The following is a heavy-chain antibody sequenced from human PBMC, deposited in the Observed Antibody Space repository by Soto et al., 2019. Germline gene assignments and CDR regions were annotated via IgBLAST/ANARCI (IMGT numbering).Heavy chain of an antibody. V-gene: IGHV4-59*12. CDR1: GDSISSYY. CDR2: LYYGRST. D-gene: IGHD2-8*02. Sequence: SETLSLTCAVSGDSISSYYCMWIRQPPGKGLECIGYLYYGRSTNYNPSLKSRVTISVDTSKNQFSLKLTSVTAADTAVYYCARDKITGLFDPWGQGTLVTVSS. CDR3: ARDKITGLFDP. J-gene: IGHJ5*02.